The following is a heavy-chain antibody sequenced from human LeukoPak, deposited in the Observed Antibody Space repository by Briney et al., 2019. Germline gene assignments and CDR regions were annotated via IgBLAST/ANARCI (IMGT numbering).Heavy chain of an antibody. CDR3: AKGAPNLPDY. CDR1: GFTFNNYG. J-gene: IGHJ4*02. Sequence: GRSLRLSCVASGFTFNNYGMHWVRQAPGKGLEWVSFIRYDGTNLYYTNSVKGRFTISRDNSRSTLYLQMNSLKTEDTATYYCAKGAPNLPDYWGQGTLVTVSS. V-gene: IGHV3-30*02. CDR2: IRYDGTNL.